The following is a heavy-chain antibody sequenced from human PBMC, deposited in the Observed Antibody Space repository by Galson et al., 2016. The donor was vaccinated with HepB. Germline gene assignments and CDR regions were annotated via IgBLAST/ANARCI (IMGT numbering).Heavy chain of an antibody. J-gene: IGHJ3*02. CDR2: IYFSGST. CDR1: GGSISGSDFY. V-gene: IGHV4-30-4*01. Sequence: LSLTCTVSGGSISGSDFYWSWLRQSPGKGLEWIGYIYFSGSTYYRPSLQSRLTMSVDTSKNQFPMKLSSVTAADTALYSCARNFVRGVNPGFDIWGRGTMVTVSS. CDR3: ARNFVRGVNPGFDI. D-gene: IGHD3-10*01.